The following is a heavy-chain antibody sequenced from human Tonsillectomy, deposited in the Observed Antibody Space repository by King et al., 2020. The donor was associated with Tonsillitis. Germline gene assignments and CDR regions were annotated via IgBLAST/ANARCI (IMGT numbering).Heavy chain of an antibody. V-gene: IGHV3-21*01. J-gene: IGHJ3*02. Sequence: VQLVESGGGLVKPRGSLRLSCAASGFTFSHYDMNWVRQTPGKGLEWVSSISGSRAYSADSVKGRFTISRYNAKNSLDLQMKSLRVEDTAVYYCAKDKWTDYYDSSRGAFDIWGQGTRVTVYS. CDR2: ISGSRA. CDR1: GFTFSHYD. D-gene: IGHD3-22*01. CDR3: AKDKWTDYYDSSRGAFDI.